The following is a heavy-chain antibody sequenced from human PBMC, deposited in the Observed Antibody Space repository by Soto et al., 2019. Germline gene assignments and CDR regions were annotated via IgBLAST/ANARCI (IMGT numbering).Heavy chain of an antibody. CDR3: ASDPSSVDFSFLRRSPSNWFDP. CDR2: ISSSSSTI. J-gene: IGHJ5*02. Sequence: EVQLVESGGGLVQPGGSLRLSCAASGFTFSSYSMNWVRQAPGKGLEWVSYISSSSSTIYYADSVKGRFTISRDNAKNSMYLRMNSLRAEDTAVYYCASDPSSVDFSFLRRSPSNWFDPWGQGTLVTVSS. V-gene: IGHV3-48*01. D-gene: IGHD3-3*01. CDR1: GFTFSSYS.